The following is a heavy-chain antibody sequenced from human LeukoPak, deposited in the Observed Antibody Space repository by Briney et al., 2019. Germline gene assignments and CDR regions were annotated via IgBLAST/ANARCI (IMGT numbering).Heavy chain of an antibody. CDR2: ISSSSSYI. D-gene: IGHD2-2*01. V-gene: IGHV3-21*01. Sequence: PVGSLRLSCAASGFTFRRYSMNWVREAPGKGVERGSSISSSSSYIYYAESVKGRFTISRDNAKNSLYLQMNSLRAEDTAVYYCARVRVGNDAFDIWGQGTMVTVSS. CDR3: ARVRVGNDAFDI. J-gene: IGHJ3*02. CDR1: GFTFRRYS.